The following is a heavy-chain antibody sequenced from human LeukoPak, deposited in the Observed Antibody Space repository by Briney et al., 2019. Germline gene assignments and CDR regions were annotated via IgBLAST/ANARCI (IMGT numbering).Heavy chain of an antibody. CDR2: TRPDGDRT. CDR3: AREQSGTRGWYTVDY. D-gene: IGHD6-19*01. Sequence: HPGGSLRLSCAASGFTFSTYAITWVRQGPGKGLEWVSATRPDGDRTYYANSVRGRFTISRDNSKDTVYLQINGLRVEDTAVYYCAREQSGTRGWYTVDYWGQGTLVTVSS. CDR1: GFTFSTYA. J-gene: IGHJ4*02. V-gene: IGHV3-23*01.